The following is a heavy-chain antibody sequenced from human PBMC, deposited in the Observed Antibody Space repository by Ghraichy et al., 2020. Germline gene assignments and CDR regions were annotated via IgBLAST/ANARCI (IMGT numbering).Heavy chain of an antibody. Sequence: GGSLRLSCAASGFTFSDYYMSWIRQAPGKGLEWLSFISSSGSTIYYADSVKGRFTISRDNAKNSLYLQMNSLRAEDTAVYYCARNVGGSYVSSYYGMDVWGQGTTVTV. CDR3: ARNVGGSYVSSYYGMDV. D-gene: IGHD1-26*01. J-gene: IGHJ6*02. CDR1: GFTFSDYY. CDR2: ISSSGSTI. V-gene: IGHV3-11*01.